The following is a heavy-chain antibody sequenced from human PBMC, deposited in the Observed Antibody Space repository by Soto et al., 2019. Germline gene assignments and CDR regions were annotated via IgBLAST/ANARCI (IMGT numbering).Heavy chain of an antibody. CDR3: AKKAFGVVIAHFDY. V-gene: IGHV3-23*01. J-gene: IGHJ4*02. Sequence: GGSLGLSCAASGFTFSSYGMHWVRQAPGKGLEWVSVISGGGSNTYYADSVKGRFTISRDNSKNTLYLQMNSLRAEDTAVYYCAKKAFGVVIAHFDYWGQGTLVTVS. CDR2: ISGGGSNT. CDR1: GFTFSSYG. D-gene: IGHD3-3*01.